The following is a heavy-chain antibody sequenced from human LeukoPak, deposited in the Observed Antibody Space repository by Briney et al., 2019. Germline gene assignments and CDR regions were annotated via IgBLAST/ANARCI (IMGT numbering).Heavy chain of an antibody. CDR1: GGSISSYY. Sequence: SETLSLTCTVSGGSISSYYWSWIRQPPGKGLEWIGYIYYSGSTNYNPSLKSRVTISVDTSKNQFSLKLSSVTAADTAVYYCARHDPTYYDFWSGYQDWYFDLWGRGTLVTVSS. CDR2: IYYSGST. D-gene: IGHD3-3*01. CDR3: ARHDPTYYDFWSGYQDWYFDL. V-gene: IGHV4-59*08. J-gene: IGHJ2*01.